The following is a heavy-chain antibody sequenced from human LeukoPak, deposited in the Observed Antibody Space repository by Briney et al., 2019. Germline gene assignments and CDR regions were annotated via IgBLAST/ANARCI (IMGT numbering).Heavy chain of an antibody. V-gene: IGHV3-74*01. Sequence: PGGSLRLSCAASGFGFSRYWMHCVRQAPGTGLKWVSRIYRDGSTTDYADSVKGRFSISRDNSKNTLYLDMNSLRAGDTAVYYCARERDDYDGPGSLDYWGQGTLVTVSS. D-gene: IGHD4-23*01. CDR1: GFGFSRYW. CDR3: ARERDDYDGPGSLDY. CDR2: IYRDGSTT. J-gene: IGHJ4*02.